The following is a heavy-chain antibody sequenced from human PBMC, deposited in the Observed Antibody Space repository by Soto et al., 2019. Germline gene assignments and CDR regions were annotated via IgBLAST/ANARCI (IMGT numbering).Heavy chain of an antibody. Sequence: ASVKVSCKASGYTFTSYDINWVRQATGQGLEWMGWMNPNNDDTGYAQKFQGRVTLTRNTSIGTAYMELSSLTSEDTAVYYCATCGTAAAGAAFHIWGQGTVVTVSS. D-gene: IGHD6-13*01. V-gene: IGHV1-8*01. J-gene: IGHJ3*02. CDR2: MNPNNDDT. CDR3: ATCGTAAAGAAFHI. CDR1: GYTFTSYD.